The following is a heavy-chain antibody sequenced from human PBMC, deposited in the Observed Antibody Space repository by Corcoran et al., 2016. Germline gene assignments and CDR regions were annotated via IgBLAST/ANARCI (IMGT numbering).Heavy chain of an antibody. V-gene: IGHV5-51*01. Sequence: EVQLVQSGAEVKKPGESLKISCKGSGYSFTSYWIGWVRQMPGKGLEWMGIIYPGDSDTRYSPSFQGQVTISADKSISTAYLQWSSLKASDTARYYWAGRWGGVRGVSNWFDPWGQGTLVTVSS. CDR1: GYSFTSYW. J-gene: IGHJ5*02. CDR3: AGRWGGVRGVSNWFDP. CDR2: IYPGDSDT. D-gene: IGHD3-10*01.